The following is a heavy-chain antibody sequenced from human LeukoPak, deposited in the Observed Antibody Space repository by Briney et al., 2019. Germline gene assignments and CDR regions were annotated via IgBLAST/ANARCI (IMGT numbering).Heavy chain of an antibody. V-gene: IGHV4-59*01. D-gene: IGHD3-10*01. CDR3: RKAVFGILGHAFDI. CDR1: GGSISNYY. Sequence: KASETLSLTCAVSGGSISNYYWNWIRQPPGKGLEWVWDIYYSGTTNYNPSLKSRASMSVDTTKKHFSLKLSSVTAAEQPVYYCRKAVFGILGHAFDIWGQGTMVTVSS. J-gene: IGHJ3*02. CDR2: IYYSGTT.